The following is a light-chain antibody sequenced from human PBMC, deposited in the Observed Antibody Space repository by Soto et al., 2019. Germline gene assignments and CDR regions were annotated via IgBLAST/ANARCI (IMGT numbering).Light chain of an antibody. CDR3: QQLNNFPPWT. CDR2: GAS. CDR1: QVINNY. J-gene: IGKJ1*01. Sequence: DIQLTQSPSFLSASVGDRVTITCRASQVINNYLAWYQQKPGEAPKLLIYGASTLQTGVPSRFSGSGSGTEFTLTISSLQPEDFTTYFCQQLNNFPPWTFGQGTKVVIK. V-gene: IGKV1-9*01.